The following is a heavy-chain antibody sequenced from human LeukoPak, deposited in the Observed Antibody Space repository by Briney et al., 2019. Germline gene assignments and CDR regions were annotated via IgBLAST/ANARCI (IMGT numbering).Heavy chain of an antibody. Sequence: SETLSPTCTVSGGSISSSSYYWGWIRQPPGKGLEWIGSIYYSGSTYYNPSLKSRVTISVDTSKNQFSLKLSSVTAADTAVYYCASYSGNNYYGMDVWGQGTTVTVSS. D-gene: IGHD5-12*01. CDR3: ASYSGNNYYGMDV. V-gene: IGHV4-39*01. CDR1: GGSISSSSYY. CDR2: IYYSGST. J-gene: IGHJ6*02.